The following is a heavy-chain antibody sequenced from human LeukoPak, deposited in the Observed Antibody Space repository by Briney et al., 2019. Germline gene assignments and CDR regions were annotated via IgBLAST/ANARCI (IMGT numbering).Heavy chain of an antibody. CDR3: AKDTPQYCSGGSCYQDY. J-gene: IGHJ4*02. D-gene: IGHD2-15*01. CDR1: GFTFSSYG. Sequence: PGGSLRLSCAASGFTFSSYGMSWVRQAPGKGLEWVSAISGSGGSTYYADSVKGRFTISRDNSKNTLYLQMNSLRAEDTAVYYCAKDTPQYCSGGSCYQDYWGQGTLVTVSS. V-gene: IGHV3-23*01. CDR2: ISGSGGST.